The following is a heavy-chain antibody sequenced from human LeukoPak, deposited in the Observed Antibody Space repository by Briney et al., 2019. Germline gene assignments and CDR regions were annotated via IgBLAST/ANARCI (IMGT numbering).Heavy chain of an antibody. CDR3: ATVIFVYSAFDI. CDR1: GFPFANTW. J-gene: IGHJ3*02. D-gene: IGHD3-16*02. Sequence: GGSLRLSCSASGFPFANTWMTWVRQAPGKGLEWVGRIKSKHDGATTDYAASVKGRFTISRDDSKNTLYLQMTSLNAEDSAVYFCATVIFVYSAFDIWGQGTVVTVSS. V-gene: IGHV3-15*01. CDR2: IKSKHDGATT.